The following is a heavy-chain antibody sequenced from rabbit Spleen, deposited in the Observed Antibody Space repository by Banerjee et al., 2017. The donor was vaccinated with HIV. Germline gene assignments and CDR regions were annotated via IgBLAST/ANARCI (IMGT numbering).Heavy chain of an antibody. D-gene: IGHD1-1*01. V-gene: IGHV1S40*01. Sequence: QSLEESGGDLVKPGASLTLTCTASGFSFSSSYWICWVRQAPGKGLEWIACIYGGSSGSTYYASWAKGRFTISKTSSTTVTLQMTSLTAADTATYFCARDLADVIGWNFGWWGPGTLVTVS. CDR1: GFSFSSSYW. CDR3: ARDLADVIGWNFGW. CDR2: IYGGSSGST. J-gene: IGHJ4*01.